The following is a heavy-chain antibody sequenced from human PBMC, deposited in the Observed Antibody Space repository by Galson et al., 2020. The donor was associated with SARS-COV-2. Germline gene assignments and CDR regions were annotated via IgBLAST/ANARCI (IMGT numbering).Heavy chain of an antibody. CDR1: GFTFSSYA. CDR3: AKAGLYGGSRLDY. CDR2: VSGGGVLT. V-gene: IGHV3-23*01. J-gene: IGHJ4*02. D-gene: IGHD5-12*01. Sequence: GESLKISCAASGFTFSSYAMSWVRQVPGKGLEWVSTVSGGGVLTHYADSVKGRFTISRDNSKNILSLQLNSLRADDTAIYVCAKAGLYGGSRLDYWGQGTLVTVSS.